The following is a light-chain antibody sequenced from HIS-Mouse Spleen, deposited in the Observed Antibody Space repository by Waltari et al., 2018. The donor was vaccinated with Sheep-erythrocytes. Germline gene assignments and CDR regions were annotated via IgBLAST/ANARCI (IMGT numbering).Light chain of an antibody. CDR1: QSISSY. Sequence: DIQMTQSPSSLSASVGDRVTITCRASQSISSYLNWYQQKPGKAPKLLIYAASSLQSGVPSRFSGSGSGKEFTLTISSLQPEDFATYYCQQSYSTPPLTFGGGTKVEIK. CDR3: QQSYSTPPLT. V-gene: IGKV1-39*01. CDR2: AAS. J-gene: IGKJ4*01.